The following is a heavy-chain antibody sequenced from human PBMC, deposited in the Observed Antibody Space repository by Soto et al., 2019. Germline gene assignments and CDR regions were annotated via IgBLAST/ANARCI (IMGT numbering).Heavy chain of an antibody. D-gene: IGHD2-2*01. V-gene: IGHV3-23*01. CDR3: AKRPASIITFDY. Sequence: GALRISCAASRFTLSNYSQSWVRPAPGKGLEWVSTISGNGGSTYYADSVKGRFTISRDNSKNMLFLQINSLRDDDSAVYYCAKRPASIITFDYWGQGTPVTVSS. CDR1: RFTLSNYS. J-gene: IGHJ4*02. CDR2: ISGNGGST.